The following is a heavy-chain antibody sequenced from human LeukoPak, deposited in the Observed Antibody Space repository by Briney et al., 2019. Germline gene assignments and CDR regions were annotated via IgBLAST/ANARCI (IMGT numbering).Heavy chain of an antibody. J-gene: IGHJ4*02. Sequence: GGSLRLSCAASGLTFSSYWMSWVRQAPGKGLEWVANIKQDGSEKYYVDSVKGRFTISRDNAKNSLYLQMNSLRAEDTAVYYCARDRITMIVVASRWGGNDYWGQGTLVTVSS. CDR1: GLTFSSYW. CDR2: IKQDGSEK. D-gene: IGHD3-22*01. CDR3: ARDRITMIVVASRWGGNDY. V-gene: IGHV3-7*01.